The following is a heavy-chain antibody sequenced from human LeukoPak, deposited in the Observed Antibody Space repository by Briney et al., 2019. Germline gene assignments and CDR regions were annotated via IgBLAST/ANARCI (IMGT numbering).Heavy chain of an antibody. CDR2: IIPIFGTA. CDR1: GGTFSSYA. D-gene: IGHD3-22*01. V-gene: IGHV1-69*05. J-gene: IGHJ4*02. Sequence: SVKVSCKASGGTFSSYAISWVRQAPGQGLEWMGGIIPIFGTANYAQKFQGRVTITTDESTSTAYMELSSLRSEDTAVYYCARGPVTYYYDSSGYYCDYWGQGSLVTVSS. CDR3: ARGPVTYYYDSSGYYCDY.